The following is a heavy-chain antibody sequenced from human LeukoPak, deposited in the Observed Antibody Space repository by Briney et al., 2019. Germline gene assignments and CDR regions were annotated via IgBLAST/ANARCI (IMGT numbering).Heavy chain of an antibody. D-gene: IGHD5-24*01. Sequence: GGSLRLSCGASGFTFSNAWMNWVRQAPGKGLEWVGRIKSKTDGGTTDYAGPVKGRFTMSRDDSKNTLFLQMNSLKTEDTAVYYCAKDRISRDEMYNFDYWGRGALVTVSS. CDR1: GFTFSNAW. CDR3: AKDRISRDEMYNFDY. J-gene: IGHJ4*02. CDR2: IKSKTDGGTT. V-gene: IGHV3-15*07.